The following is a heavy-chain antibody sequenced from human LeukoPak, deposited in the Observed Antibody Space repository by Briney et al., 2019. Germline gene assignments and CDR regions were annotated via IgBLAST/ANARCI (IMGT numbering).Heavy chain of an antibody. CDR1: GFTFSSYE. CDR2: ISSSGSTI. Sequence: GGSLRLSCAASGFTFSSYEMNWVRQAPGKGLEWVSYISSSGSTIYYADSVKGRFTISRDNAKNSLYLQMNSLRAEDTAVYYLARGSQDGGHHDYLGQGTLVTVSS. J-gene: IGHJ4*02. V-gene: IGHV3-48*03. D-gene: IGHD1-14*01. CDR3: ARGSQDGGHHDY.